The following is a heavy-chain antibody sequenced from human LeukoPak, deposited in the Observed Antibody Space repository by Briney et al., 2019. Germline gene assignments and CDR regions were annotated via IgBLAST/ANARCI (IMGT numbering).Heavy chain of an antibody. CDR3: AREVRTWFDP. D-gene: IGHD1/OR15-1a*01. CDR1: GGTFSSYA. Sequence: GASVKVSCKASGGTFSSYAISWVRQAPGQGLEWMGGIIPIFGTVNYAQKFQGRVTITADESTSTAYMELSSLRSEDSAVYYCAREVRTWFDPWGQGTLVTVSS. V-gene: IGHV1-69*01. J-gene: IGHJ5*02. CDR2: IIPIFGTV.